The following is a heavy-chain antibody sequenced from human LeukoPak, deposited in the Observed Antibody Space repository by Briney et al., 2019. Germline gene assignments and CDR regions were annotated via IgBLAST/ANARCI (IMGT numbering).Heavy chain of an antibody. CDR3: ARKAREWELQYYYYMDV. CDR1: GFTFSSYS. CDR2: ISSSSSYI. V-gene: IGHV3-21*01. D-gene: IGHD1-26*01. J-gene: IGHJ6*03. Sequence: AGGSLRLSCAASGFTFSSYSMNWVRQAPGKGLEWVSSISSSSSYIYYADSVKGRFTISRDNAKNSLYLQMNSLRAEDTAVYYCARKAREWELQYYYYMDVWGKGTTVTVSS.